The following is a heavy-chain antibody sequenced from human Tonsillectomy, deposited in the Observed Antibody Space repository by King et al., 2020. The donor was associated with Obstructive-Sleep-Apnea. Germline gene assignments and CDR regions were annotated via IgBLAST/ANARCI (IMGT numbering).Heavy chain of an antibody. Sequence: QLVQSGAEVKKPGASVKGSCKVSGYTLTELSMHWVRQAPGKGLEWMGGFDPEDGEIIYAQKFQGRVTMTEDTSTDTAYMELSSLRSEDTAVYYCSTASPSQGVILGGMDVWGQGTTVTVSS. CDR1: GYTLTELS. D-gene: IGHD3-10*01. CDR2: FDPEDGEI. CDR3: STASPSQGVILGGMDV. J-gene: IGHJ6*02. V-gene: IGHV1-24*01.